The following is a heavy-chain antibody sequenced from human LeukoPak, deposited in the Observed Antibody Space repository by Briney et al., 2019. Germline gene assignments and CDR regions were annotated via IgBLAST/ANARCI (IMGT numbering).Heavy chain of an antibody. V-gene: IGHV3-48*01. D-gene: IGHD2-2*01. J-gene: IGHJ5*02. CDR3: AKDDCTSTNCPAGFDP. CDR2: ISSSSSTI. CDR1: GFTFSSYS. Sequence: GGSLRLSCAASGFTFSSYSMNWVRQAPGKGLEWVSYISSSSSTIYYADSVKGRFTISRDNAKNTLYLQMNSLRVEDTAVYYCAKDDCTSTNCPAGFDPWGQGTLVSVSS.